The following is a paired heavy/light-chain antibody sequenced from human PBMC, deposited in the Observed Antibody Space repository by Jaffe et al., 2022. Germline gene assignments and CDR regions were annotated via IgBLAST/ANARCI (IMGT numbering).Heavy chain of an antibody. CDR2: IRYDGTNR. V-gene: IGHV3-30*02. CDR1: GFNLTNYG. CDR3: GKGPRITIFGVRIDN. Sequence: QVQLEESGGGVVQPGGSLRLSCAASGFNLTNYGIHWVRQAPGRGLEWVTFIRYDGTNRYYAESVKGRFTISRDTSKNTVYLQMNSLRAEDTAVYYCGKGPRITIFGVRIDNWGQGTLVTVSS. J-gene: IGHJ4*02. D-gene: IGHD3-3*01.
Light chain of an antibody. J-gene: IGLJ3*02. Sequence: QSALTQPASVSGSPGQSITISCTGTNSDVGGYNYVSWYQQHPGKAPKLLIYDVSNRPSGVSSRFSGSKSGNTASLIISGLQAEDEADYHCCSYTSSATLVFGGGTKLTVL. CDR2: DVS. V-gene: IGLV2-14*03. CDR1: NSDVGGYNY. CDR3: CSYTSSATLV.